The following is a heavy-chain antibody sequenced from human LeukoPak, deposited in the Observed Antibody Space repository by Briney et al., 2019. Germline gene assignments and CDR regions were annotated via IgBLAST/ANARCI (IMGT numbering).Heavy chain of an antibody. Sequence: SETLSLTCTVSGGSISSYYWSWIRQPPGKGLEWIGYIYYSGSTNYNPSLKSRVTISVDTSKNQFSLKLSSVTAADTAVYYCARVFGEAGPPEDYYGMDVWGQGTTVTASS. CDR1: GGSISSYY. CDR3: ARVFGEAGPPEDYYGMDV. CDR2: IYYSGST. J-gene: IGHJ6*02. D-gene: IGHD2-21*01. V-gene: IGHV4-59*01.